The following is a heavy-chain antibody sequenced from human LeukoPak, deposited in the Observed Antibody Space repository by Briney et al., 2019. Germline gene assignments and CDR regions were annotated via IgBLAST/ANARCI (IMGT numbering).Heavy chain of an antibody. D-gene: IGHD3-10*01. CDR1: GFTLSNYD. Sequence: GGSLRLSCAASGFTLSNYDMNWVRQAPGKGLEWVAFIRYDGSDKYYADSVKGRFTISRDNSKNTLYLKMNSLRAEDTAVFYCASTPGGYWGQGTLVTVSS. CDR3: ASTPGGY. CDR2: IRYDGSDK. J-gene: IGHJ4*02. V-gene: IGHV3-30*02.